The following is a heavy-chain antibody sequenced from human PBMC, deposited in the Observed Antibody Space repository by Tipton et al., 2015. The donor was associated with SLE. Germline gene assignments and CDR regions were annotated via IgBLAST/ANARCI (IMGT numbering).Heavy chain of an antibody. D-gene: IGHD6-13*01. CDR2: IYYSGST. V-gene: IGHV4-59*01. CDR1: GGSISSYY. Sequence: GLVKPSETLSLTCTVSGGSISSYYWSWIRQPPGKGLEWIGYIYYSGSTNYNPSLKSRVTISVDTSKNQFSLKLSSVTAADTAVYYCARALGIAGRVYWYFDLWGRGTLVTVSS. CDR3: ARALGIAGRVYWYFDL. J-gene: IGHJ2*01.